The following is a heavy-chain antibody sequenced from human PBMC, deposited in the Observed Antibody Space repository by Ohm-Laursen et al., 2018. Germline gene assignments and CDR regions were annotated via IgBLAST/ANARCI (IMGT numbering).Heavy chain of an antibody. CDR3: AREVVPNYYFDY. J-gene: IGHJ4*02. D-gene: IGHD2-15*01. CDR1: GFTVSSNY. V-gene: IGHV3-66*01. CDR2: IYSGGST. Sequence: SLRLSCTASGFTVSSNYMSWVRQAPGKGLEWVSVIYSGGSTYYADSVKGRFTISRDNSKNTLYLQMNSLRAEDTAVYYCAREVVPNYYFDYWGQGTLVTVSS.